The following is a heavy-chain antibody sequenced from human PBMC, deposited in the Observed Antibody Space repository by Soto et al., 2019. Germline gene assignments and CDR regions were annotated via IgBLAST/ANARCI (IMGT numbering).Heavy chain of an antibody. Sequence: GGSLRLSCAASGFTFSSYSMNWVRQAPGKGLEWVSSISSSSSYIYYADSVKGRFTISRDNAKNSLYLQMNSLRAEDTAVYYCARVPLQTTVTRDYYYYGMDVWGQGTTVTVSS. J-gene: IGHJ6*02. D-gene: IGHD4-17*01. V-gene: IGHV3-21*01. CDR1: GFTFSSYS. CDR3: ARVPLQTTVTRDYYYYGMDV. CDR2: ISSSSSYI.